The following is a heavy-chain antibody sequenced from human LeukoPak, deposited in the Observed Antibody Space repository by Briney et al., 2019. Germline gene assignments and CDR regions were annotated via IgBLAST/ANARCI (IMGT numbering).Heavy chain of an antibody. CDR3: AKSYGDFGYYYYYYMDV. D-gene: IGHD4-17*01. CDR2: IWYDGSNK. CDR1: GFTFSSYG. J-gene: IGHJ6*03. V-gene: IGHV3-33*06. Sequence: AGGSLRLSCAASGFTFSSYGMHWVRQAPGKGLEWVAVIWYDGSNKYYADSVKGRFTISRDNSKNTLYLQMNSLRAEDTAVYYCAKSYGDFGYYYYYYMDVWGKGTTVTLSS.